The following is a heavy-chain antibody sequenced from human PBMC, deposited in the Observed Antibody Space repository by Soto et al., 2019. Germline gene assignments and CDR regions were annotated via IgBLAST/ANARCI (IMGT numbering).Heavy chain of an antibody. D-gene: IGHD3-3*01. J-gene: IGHJ4*02. CDR3: ARDFAYFDS. Sequence: PSEPLSLTCTVSGASISSGSNYWSWIRQHPGKGLEWIGNIHNSGITYYNPSLESRVTISLETSQNQFSLQLRSVTAADTAVYFCARDFAYFDSWGQGTLVTVSS. V-gene: IGHV4-31*03. CDR2: IHNSGIT. CDR1: GASISSGSNY.